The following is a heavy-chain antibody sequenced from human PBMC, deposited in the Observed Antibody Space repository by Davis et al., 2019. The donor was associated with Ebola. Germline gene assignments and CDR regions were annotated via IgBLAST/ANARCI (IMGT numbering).Heavy chain of an antibody. CDR2: IRASGCGT. CDR3: AKNGGESLYHFDY. V-gene: IGHV3-23*01. CDR1: GFTFNNYA. J-gene: IGHJ4*02. D-gene: IGHD2-21*01. Sequence: PGGSLRLSCAASGFTFNNYAMSWVRQAPGKGLKWVSGIRASGCGTYYADSVKGRFTISRDNSKNTLYLQMNSLRAEDTAVYYCAKNGGESLYHFDYWGQGTLVTVSS.